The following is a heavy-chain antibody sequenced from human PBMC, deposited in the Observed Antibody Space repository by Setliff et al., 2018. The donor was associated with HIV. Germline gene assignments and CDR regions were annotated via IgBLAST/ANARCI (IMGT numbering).Heavy chain of an antibody. CDR3: ARSYCGADCSLVADTNWFDP. V-gene: IGHV4-59*08. J-gene: IGHJ5*02. CDR1: GSSIRDYY. CDR2: IYYSGST. D-gene: IGHD2-21*01. Sequence: SETLSLTCTVSGSSIRDYYWSWIRQSPGKGLEWIGYIYYSGSTNYNPSLKSRVTISIDTSKHQLSLKLSSVTAADSAMYYCARSYCGADCSLVADTNWFDPWGQGTLVT.